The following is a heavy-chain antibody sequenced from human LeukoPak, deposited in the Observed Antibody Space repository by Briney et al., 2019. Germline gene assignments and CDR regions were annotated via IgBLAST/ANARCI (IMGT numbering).Heavy chain of an antibody. CDR2: IYYSGST. V-gene: IGHV4-31*03. CDR3: ARVFGSGRFIDY. CDR1: GGSISSGGYY. Sequence: TLSLTCTVSGGSISSGGYYWSWIRQHPGKGLEWIGYIYYSGSTYYNPSLKSRVTISVDTSKNQFSLKLSSVTAADTAVYYCARVFGSGRFIDYWGQGTLVTVSS. D-gene: IGHD3-10*01. J-gene: IGHJ4*02.